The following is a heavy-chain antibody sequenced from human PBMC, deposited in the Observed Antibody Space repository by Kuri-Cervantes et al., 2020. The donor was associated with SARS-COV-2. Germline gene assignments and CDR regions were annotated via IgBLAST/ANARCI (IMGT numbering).Heavy chain of an antibody. Sequence: LSLTCAASGFTFSSYSMNWVRQAPGKGLEWVSSISSSSSYIYYADSVKGRFTISRDNAKNSLYLQMNSLRAEDTAVYYCARDRSKTFHIIAARPYYFDYWGQGTLVTVSS. J-gene: IGHJ4*02. CDR2: ISSSSSYI. V-gene: IGHV3-21*01. CDR3: ARDRSKTFHIIAARPYYFDY. CDR1: GFTFSSYS. D-gene: IGHD6-6*01.